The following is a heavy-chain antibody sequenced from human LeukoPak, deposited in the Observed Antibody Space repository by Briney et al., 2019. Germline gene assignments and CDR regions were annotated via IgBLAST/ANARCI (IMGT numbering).Heavy chain of an antibody. V-gene: IGHV4-59*08. CDR2: IYYSGST. J-gene: IGHJ3*02. D-gene: IGHD3-3*01. CDR3: ARLGVVIDDAFDI. Sequence: SETLSLTCIVSGGSISSYYWSWIRQPPGKGQEWIGYIYYSGSTYYNPSLKSRVTISVDTSKNQFSLKLSSVTAADTAVYYCARLGVVIDDAFDIWGQGTMVTVSS. CDR1: GGSISSYY.